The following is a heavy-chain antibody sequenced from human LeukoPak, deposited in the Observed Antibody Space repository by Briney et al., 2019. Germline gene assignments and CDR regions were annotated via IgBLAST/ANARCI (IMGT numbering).Heavy chain of an antibody. CDR3: ARGARYDFIWGTYRSLDY. CDR2: IWYSGST. Sequence: SETLSLTCTVSGDSISSYYWSWIRQPPGKGLECIGYIWYSGSTNYNPSLKSRVPISVDTSKNQFSLRLRSVTAADTAVYYCARGARYDFIWGTYRSLDYWGQGKLVTVSS. J-gene: IGHJ4*02. CDR1: GDSISSYY. V-gene: IGHV4-59*01. D-gene: IGHD3-16*02.